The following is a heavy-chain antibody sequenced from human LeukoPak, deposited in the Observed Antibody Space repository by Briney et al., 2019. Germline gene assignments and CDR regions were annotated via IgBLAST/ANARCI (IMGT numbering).Heavy chain of an antibody. V-gene: IGHV4-61*02. CDR3: ARESRVRRYFDY. CDR2: IYTSGST. J-gene: IGHJ4*02. Sequence: SETLSLTCTVAGGSISIGSYYWSWIRQPAGKGLDWIGRIYTSGSTNYNPSLKSRVTISVDTSKNQFSLKLSSVTAADTAVYYCARESRVRRYFDYWGQGTLVTVSS. CDR1: GGSISIGSYY. D-gene: IGHD3-10*01.